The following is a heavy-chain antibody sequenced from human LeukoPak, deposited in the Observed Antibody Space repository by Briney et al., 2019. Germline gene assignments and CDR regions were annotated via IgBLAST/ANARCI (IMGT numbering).Heavy chain of an antibody. CDR3: VRTERLADS. CDR2: ISGGAHDI. Sequence: GGSLRLSCVASGFTFSAHYMNWIRQAPGRGLEWLSYISGGAHDINYADSVKGRFTISRDNAKNSLSLQMDGLRADDTAVYFCVRTERLADSWGQGTLVTVSS. J-gene: IGHJ5*01. V-gene: IGHV3-11*01. CDR1: GFTFSAHY.